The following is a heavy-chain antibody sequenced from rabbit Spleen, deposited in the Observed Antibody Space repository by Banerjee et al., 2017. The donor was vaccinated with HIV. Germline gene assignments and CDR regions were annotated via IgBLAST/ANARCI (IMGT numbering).Heavy chain of an antibody. D-gene: IGHD3-1*01. CDR1: GFVFSGYW. J-gene: IGHJ4*01. CDR2: IYTSTSST. CDR3: ARDMAYFNL. V-gene: IGHV1S47*01. Sequence: QEQLVESRGGLVQPGGSLTLSCKASGFVFSGYWMHWVRQAPGKGLEWIGCIYTSTSSTYYANSVKGRFTISSDNAQNTVSLQMNSLTAADTATYFCARDMAYFNLGGPGTLVTVS.